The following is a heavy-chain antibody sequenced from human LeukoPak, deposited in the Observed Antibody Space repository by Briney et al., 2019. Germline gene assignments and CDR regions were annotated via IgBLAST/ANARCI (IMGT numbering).Heavy chain of an antibody. Sequence: GGSLGLSCTASGFTFTTYWMHWVRQAPGKGLVWVSRINSDGSFTGYADSVKGRFTVSRDSAKNTLYLQMNSLRAEDTAVYYCARACSVGSCHAGDYWGQGTLVTVSS. V-gene: IGHV3-74*01. CDR2: INSDGSFT. D-gene: IGHD2-15*01. CDR1: GFTFTTYW. J-gene: IGHJ4*02. CDR3: ARACSVGSCHAGDY.